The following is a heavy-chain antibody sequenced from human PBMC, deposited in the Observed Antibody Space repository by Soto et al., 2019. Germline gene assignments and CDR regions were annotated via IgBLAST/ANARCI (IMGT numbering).Heavy chain of an antibody. V-gene: IGHV5-51*01. D-gene: IGHD1-7*01. CDR1: GFNFGGSW. CDR3: AGGGFIGTPPDY. Sequence: PGESLKISCKASGFNFGGSWIGWVRQMPGKGLEWMGIIYPGDSDTRYSPSFQGQVTISADKSISTAYLQWRSLKPSDTAKYCCAGGGFIGTPPDYWGQGTRVTVSS. CDR2: IYPGDSDT. J-gene: IGHJ4*02.